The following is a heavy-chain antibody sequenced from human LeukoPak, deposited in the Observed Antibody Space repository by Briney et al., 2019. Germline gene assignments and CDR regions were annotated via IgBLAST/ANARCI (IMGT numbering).Heavy chain of an antibody. J-gene: IGHJ4*02. CDR2: ISSDGSNK. CDR1: DFTFSTGW. D-gene: IGHD5-18*01. V-gene: IGHV3-30*18. CDR3: AKSTSTVMVTSLNY. Sequence: PGGSPRLSCAASDFTFSTGWMIWVRQAPGKGLEWVAVISSDGSNKYYADSVKGRFTISRDNSKNTVYLQMNSLRAEDTAVYYCAKSTSTVMVTSLNYWGQGTLVTVSS.